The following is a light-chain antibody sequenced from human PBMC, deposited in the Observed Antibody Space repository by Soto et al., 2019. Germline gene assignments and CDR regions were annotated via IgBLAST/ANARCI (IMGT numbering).Light chain of an antibody. J-gene: IGKJ1*01. CDR3: KQYGSSHRT. CDR2: GAS. Sequence: VLTQSPGTVSLSPGERATLSCRASQSVSSSYVTWYQQKPGQAPRLLIYGASIRAAVIPDRFSGSGCGTDFDLTISRLEPEDFAVYDCKQYGSSHRTFGQGTMVEIK. V-gene: IGKV3-20*01. CDR1: QSVSSSY.